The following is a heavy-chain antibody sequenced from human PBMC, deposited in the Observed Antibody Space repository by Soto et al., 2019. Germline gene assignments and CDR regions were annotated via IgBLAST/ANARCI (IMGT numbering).Heavy chain of an antibody. J-gene: IGHJ4*02. D-gene: IGHD6-13*01. V-gene: IGHV3-13*01. CDR1: GFTFSSYD. CDR2: IGTAGDT. Sequence: EVQLVESGGGLVQPGGSLRLSCAASGFTFSSYDMHWVRQATGKGLEWVSAIGTAGDTYYPGSVKGRFTISRENAKNSLYLQMNSQRAEDTAVYYCARGDGEHSSSWYMWEGFDYWGQGTLGTVSS. CDR3: ARGDGEHSSSWYMWEGFDY.